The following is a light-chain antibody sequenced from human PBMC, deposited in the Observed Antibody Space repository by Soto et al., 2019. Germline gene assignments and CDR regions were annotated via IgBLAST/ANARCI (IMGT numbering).Light chain of an antibody. CDR3: QQYDSTPYT. J-gene: IGKJ2*01. V-gene: IGKV4-1*01. CDR2: WAS. Sequence: DIVMTQSPDSLAVSLCERATINCKSSQSVLYSANNKNYLAWYQQKPGQPPKLLIYWASTRESGVPDRFSGSGSGTDFTLTISSLQAEDVAVYYCQQYDSTPYTFGQGTKLEIK. CDR1: QSVLYSANNKNY.